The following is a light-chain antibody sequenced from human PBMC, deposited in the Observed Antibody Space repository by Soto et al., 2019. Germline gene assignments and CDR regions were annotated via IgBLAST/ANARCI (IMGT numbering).Light chain of an antibody. CDR1: SSDVGGYDL. V-gene: IGLV2-8*01. Sequence: QSALTQPPSASGSPGQSVTISCTGTSSDVGGYDLVSWYQQYPGKAPKLIIYDVNKRPSGVPDRFSGSKSGNAAFLTVSGVQAEDEADYSCNSFAGSNPLAFGGGTKLTVL. J-gene: IGLJ2*01. CDR2: DVN. CDR3: NSFAGSNPLA.